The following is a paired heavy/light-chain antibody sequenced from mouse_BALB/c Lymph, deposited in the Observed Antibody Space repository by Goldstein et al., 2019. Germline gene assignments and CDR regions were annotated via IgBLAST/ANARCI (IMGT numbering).Light chain of an antibody. J-gene: IGKJ5*01. CDR3: QQYYSYPLT. Sequence: DIVMSQSPSSLAVSVGEKVTMRCKSSQSLLYSNNQKNYLAWYQQKPGQSPKLLIYWASTRESGVPDRFTGSGSGTDFTLTISSVKAEDLAVYYCQQYYSYPLTFGAGTKLELK. CDR1: QSLLYSNNQKNY. V-gene: IGKV8-30*01. CDR2: WAS.
Heavy chain of an antibody. V-gene: IGHV1-14*01. Sequence: EVQLQQSGPELVKPGASVKMSCKASGYTFTNYVMHWVKQKPGQGLEWIGYINPYNDGTKYNEKFKGKATLTSDKSSSTAYMELSSLTSEDSAVYYCARTTVATNYFDYWGQGTTLTVSS. CDR2: INPYNDGT. CDR1: GYTFTNYV. J-gene: IGHJ2*01. D-gene: IGHD1-1*01. CDR3: ARTTVATNYFDY.